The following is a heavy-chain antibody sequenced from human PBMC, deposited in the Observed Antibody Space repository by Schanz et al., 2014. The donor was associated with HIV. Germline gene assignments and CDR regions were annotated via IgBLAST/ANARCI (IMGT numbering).Heavy chain of an antibody. CDR1: GYTFSDYD. CDR2: INPSSGVT. Sequence: QVQLVQSGPEVKKPGASVRVSCETSGYTFSDYDINWVRQAPGQGLEWMGWINPSSGVTNYAQKFQGRVTMTRDTPSSTVFMEVSSLTSDDTAVYYCTRSRYELHWLDVWGQGTLVTVSS. J-gene: IGHJ5*02. D-gene: IGHD5-12*01. V-gene: IGHV1-2*02. CDR3: TRSRYELHWLDV.